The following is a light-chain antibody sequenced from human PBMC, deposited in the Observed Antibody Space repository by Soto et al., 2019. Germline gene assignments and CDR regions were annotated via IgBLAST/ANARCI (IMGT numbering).Light chain of an antibody. Sequence: EVVLTQSPGTLSLSPGERATLSCRASQSVINYLGWYQQKPGQAPRLLIYGVSSRATGIPDRFSGSGSGTDFTLTISRLEPEDFAVYYCHQYGSSHSFGQGTKLEFK. J-gene: IGKJ2*03. CDR3: HQYGSSHS. CDR1: QSVINY. V-gene: IGKV3-20*01. CDR2: GVS.